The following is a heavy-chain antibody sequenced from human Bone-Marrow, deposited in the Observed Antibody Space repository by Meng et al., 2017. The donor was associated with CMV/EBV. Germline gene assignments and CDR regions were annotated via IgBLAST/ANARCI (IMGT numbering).Heavy chain of an antibody. CDR3: ARDVFGITGYYYGTDV. V-gene: IGHV3-53*01. Sequence: GGSLRLSCAASGFTVSSNYMSWVRQAPGKGLEWVSVIYSGGSTYYADSVKGRFTISRDNSKNTLYLQMNSLRAEDTAVYYCARDVFGITGYYYGTDVWGQGTTVTVSS. CDR2: IYSGGST. J-gene: IGHJ6*02. CDR1: GFTVSSNY. D-gene: IGHD1-14*01.